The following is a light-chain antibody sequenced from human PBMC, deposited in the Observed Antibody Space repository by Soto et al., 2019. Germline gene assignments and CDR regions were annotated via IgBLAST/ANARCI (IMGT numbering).Light chain of an antibody. CDR1: QSVSSNY. V-gene: IGKV3-20*01. J-gene: IGKJ4*01. CDR2: GAS. CDR3: QQYGISPLT. Sequence: EIVLTQSPGTLSLSPGERATLSCRASQSVSSNYLAWYQQKPGQAPRLLIYGASSRATGIPDRFSGCGSGTHFTLTIIRLEPEDFAVYHCQQYGISPLTFGGGTKVEIK.